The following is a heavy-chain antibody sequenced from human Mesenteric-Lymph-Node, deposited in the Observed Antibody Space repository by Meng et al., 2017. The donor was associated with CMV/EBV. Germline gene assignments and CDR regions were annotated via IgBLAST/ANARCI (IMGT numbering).Heavy chain of an antibody. Sequence: SETLSLTCAVYGGSFSGYYWSWIRRPPGKGLEWIGEINHSGSTNYNPSLKSRVTISVDTSKNQFSLKLSSVTAADTAVYYCARAPSRTGMDVWGQGTTVTVSS. CDR1: GGSFSGYY. CDR2: INHSGST. J-gene: IGHJ6*02. V-gene: IGHV4-34*01. CDR3: ARAPSRTGMDV.